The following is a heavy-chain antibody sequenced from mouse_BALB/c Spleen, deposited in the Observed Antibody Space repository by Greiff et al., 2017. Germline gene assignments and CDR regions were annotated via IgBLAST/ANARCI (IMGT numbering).Heavy chain of an antibody. J-gene: IGHJ4*01. CDR1: GFSLTSYG. D-gene: IGHD2-1*01. Sequence: VQLQESGPGLVAPSQSLSITCTVSGFSLTSYGVHWVRQPPGKGLEWLGVIWAGGSTNYNSALMSRLSISKDNSKSQVFLKMNSLQTDDTAMYYCARGDVNYFYAMDYWGQGTSVTVSS. V-gene: IGHV2-9*02. CDR3: ARGDVNYFYAMDY. CDR2: IWAGGST.